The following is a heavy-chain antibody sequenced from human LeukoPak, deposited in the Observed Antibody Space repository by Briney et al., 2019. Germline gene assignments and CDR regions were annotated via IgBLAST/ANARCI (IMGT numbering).Heavy chain of an antibody. D-gene: IGHD3-22*01. V-gene: IGHV4-34*01. CDR2: INHSGST. CDR3: AREGDSSGYYYVPFDY. J-gene: IGHJ4*02. CDR1: GGSFSGYY. Sequence: SETLSLTCAVYGGSFSGYYWSWIRQPPGKGLEWIGEINHSGSTNYNPSLKSRATISVDTSKNQFSLKLSSVTAADTAVYYCAREGDSSGYYYVPFDYWGQGTLVTVSS.